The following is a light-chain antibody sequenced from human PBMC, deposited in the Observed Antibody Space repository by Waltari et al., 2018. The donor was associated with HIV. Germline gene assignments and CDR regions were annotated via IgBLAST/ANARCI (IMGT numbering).Light chain of an antibody. Sequence: SYELTQPPSVSVSPGQPARIPCSGDALANQYAYWYQRKPGQAPVLVIYKDSERPSGIPERFSGSGSGTTGTLTISGVQAADEADYYCQSADSSGTYLVIFGGGTKLTVL. J-gene: IGLJ2*01. CDR2: KDS. CDR3: QSADSSGTYLVI. CDR1: ALANQY. V-gene: IGLV3-25*03.